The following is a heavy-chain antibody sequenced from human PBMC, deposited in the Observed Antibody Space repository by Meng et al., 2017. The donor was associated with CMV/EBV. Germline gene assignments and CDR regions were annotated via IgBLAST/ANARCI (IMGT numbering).Heavy chain of an antibody. Sequence: SVQVSCKASGFTFTSCAVQWVRQPRGQRREWIGWIVGGSGNTNYAQKFQERVTITRDMSTSTAYMELSNLRSEETAVYYWAAEQYCSGGSCYGSSVGEGAFDIWGQGTMVTVSS. CDR1: GFTFTSCA. V-gene: IGHV1-58*01. CDR2: IVGGSGNT. J-gene: IGHJ3*02. CDR3: AAEQYCSGGSCYGSSVGEGAFDI. D-gene: IGHD2-15*01.